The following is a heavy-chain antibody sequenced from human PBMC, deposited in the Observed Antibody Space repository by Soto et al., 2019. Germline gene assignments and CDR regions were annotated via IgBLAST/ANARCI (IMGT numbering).Heavy chain of an antibody. V-gene: IGHV4-30-2*01. CDR1: GGSIGSGGYS. CDR3: ARKGLHYYDSSGPRNWFDP. D-gene: IGHD3-22*01. Sequence: SETMSLTCAVSGGSIGSGGYSWSWIRQPPGKGLEWIGYMYHSGSTNYNPSLKSRVTISVDTSKNQFSLKLSSVTAADTAVYYCARKGLHYYDSSGPRNWFDPWGQGTLVTVSS. CDR2: MYHSGST. J-gene: IGHJ5*02.